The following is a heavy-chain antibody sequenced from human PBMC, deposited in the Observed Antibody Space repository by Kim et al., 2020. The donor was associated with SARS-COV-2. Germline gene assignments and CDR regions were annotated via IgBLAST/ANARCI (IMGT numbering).Heavy chain of an antibody. V-gene: IGHV4-59*08. D-gene: IGHD3-16*01. CDR3: ARHRVDTYTPWYRYGMDV. J-gene: IGHJ6*02. Sequence: KSRVTISVDTSKNQFSLKLSSVTAADTAVYFCARHRVDTYTPWYRYGMDVWGQGTTVTVSS.